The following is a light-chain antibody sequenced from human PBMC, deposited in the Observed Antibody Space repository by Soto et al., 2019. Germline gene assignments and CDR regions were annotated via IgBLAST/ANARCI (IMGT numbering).Light chain of an antibody. CDR3: QQYDNLPSFT. CDR2: DAS. CDR1: QDISNY. Sequence: DIQMTQSPSSLSASVGDRVTITCQASQDISNYLNWYQQKPGKAPKLLIYDASNLETGVPSRFSGSGSGTDFTFTISSLQPEDIATYYCQQYDNLPSFTFGPGTKVDNK. V-gene: IGKV1-33*01. J-gene: IGKJ3*01.